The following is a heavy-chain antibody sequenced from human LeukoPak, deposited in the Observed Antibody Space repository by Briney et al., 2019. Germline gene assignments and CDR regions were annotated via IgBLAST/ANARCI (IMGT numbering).Heavy chain of an antibody. D-gene: IGHD5-18*01. J-gene: IGHJ4*02. CDR2: IYYSGST. CDR1: GGSFSSGGYY. CDR3: ARGGAGIQLWFDY. Sequence: SETLSLTCTVSGGSFSSGGYYWSWIRQHPGKGLEWIGYIYYSGSTYYNPSLNSRVTISVDTSKNQFSLKLSSVTAAVTTVYHCARGGAGIQLWFDYWGQGTLVTVSS. V-gene: IGHV4-31*03.